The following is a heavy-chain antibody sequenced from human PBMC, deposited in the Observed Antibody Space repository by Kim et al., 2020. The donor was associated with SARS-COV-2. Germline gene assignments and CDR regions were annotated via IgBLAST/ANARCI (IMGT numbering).Heavy chain of an antibody. CDR1: GFTFSSYA. D-gene: IGHD3-10*01. V-gene: IGHV3-23*01. CDR3: AKHVTMVRGSPDLIFTHYFDY. CDR2: ISGSGGST. Sequence: GGSLRLSCAASGFTFSSYAMSWVRQAPGKGLEWVSAISGSGGSTYYADSVKGRFTISRDNSKNTLYLQMNSLRAEDTAVYYCAKHVTMVRGSPDLIFTHYFDYWGQGTLVTVSS. J-gene: IGHJ4*02.